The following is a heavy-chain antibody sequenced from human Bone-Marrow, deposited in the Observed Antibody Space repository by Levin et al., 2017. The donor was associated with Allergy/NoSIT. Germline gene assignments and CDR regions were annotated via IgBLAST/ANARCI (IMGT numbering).Heavy chain of an antibody. CDR1: GFTVINNY. CDR3: ARQDYVWGRDY. J-gene: IGHJ4*02. CDR2: IYSGGDT. Sequence: GGSLRLSCAASGFTVINNYMTWVRQAPGKGLEWVSLIYSGGDTYYADSVKGRFTISRDNSKNTVFLQMKSLRVEDTAVYYCARQDYVWGRDYWGQGTLVTVSS. D-gene: IGHD3-16*01. V-gene: IGHV3-66*04.